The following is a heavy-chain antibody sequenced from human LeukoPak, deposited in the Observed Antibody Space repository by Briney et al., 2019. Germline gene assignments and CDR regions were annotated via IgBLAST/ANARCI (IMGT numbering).Heavy chain of an antibody. J-gene: IGHJ4*02. CDR1: GFTFNNAW. D-gene: IGHD3-22*01. Sequence: GGSLRLSCAASGFTFNNAWMNWVRQTPGKRLEWVGHIKSKTDGGTTDYAAPVKGRFTISRDDSKNTLYLQMNSLKIEDTAVYYCTTGGYFLDYWGQGTLVTVSS. CDR2: IKSKTDGGTT. V-gene: IGHV3-15*01. CDR3: TTGGYFLDY.